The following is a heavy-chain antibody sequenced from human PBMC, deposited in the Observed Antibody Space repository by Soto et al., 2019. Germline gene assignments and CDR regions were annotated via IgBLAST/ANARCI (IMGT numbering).Heavy chain of an antibody. CDR1: GFTFSSFA. J-gene: IGHJ4*02. D-gene: IGHD3-10*01. CDR2: ISASGDGT. CDR3: AKVDGFLWFELDS. V-gene: IGHV3-23*01. Sequence: VQLLESGGGLVQPGGSLRLSCAASGFTFSSFAMSWVRQAPGKGLEWVSAISASGDGTYYADSVKGRFTISRDNSKNTLYLQMSSLRAEDTAVYYCAKVDGFLWFELDSWGQGTLVTVSS.